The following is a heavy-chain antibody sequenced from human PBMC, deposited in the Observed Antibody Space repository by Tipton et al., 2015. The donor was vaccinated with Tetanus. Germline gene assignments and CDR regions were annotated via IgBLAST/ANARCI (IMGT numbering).Heavy chain of an antibody. J-gene: IGHJ4*02. CDR2: INYSGST. CDR3: ARRTGGSYYALLDY. D-gene: IGHD1-26*01. V-gene: IGHV4-39*01. Sequence: TLSLTCTVSGGSVSSSSYYWGWIRQPPGKGLEWIGTINYSGSTYYNPSLKSRVTISVDTSKNQFSLKLSSVSAADTAVYYCARRTGGSYYALLDYWGQGTLVTVSS. CDR1: GGSVSSSSYY.